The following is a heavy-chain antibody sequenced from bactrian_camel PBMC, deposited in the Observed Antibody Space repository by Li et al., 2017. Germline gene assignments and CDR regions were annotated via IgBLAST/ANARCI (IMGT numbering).Heavy chain of an antibody. Sequence: HVQLVESGGGSVQAGGSPRLSCAASGKTWSSSCMGWFRQASGKEREGVAAIDSDGLTHYADSVKGRFTISRDNDKGTLYLQMNLLEPADTAMYYCGYGGFCSSYKFNYSGRGTQVTVS. CDR1: GKTWSSSC. D-gene: IGHD3*01. CDR3: GYGGFCSSYKFNY. J-gene: IGHJ4*01. V-gene: IGHV3S53*01. CDR2: IDSDGLT.